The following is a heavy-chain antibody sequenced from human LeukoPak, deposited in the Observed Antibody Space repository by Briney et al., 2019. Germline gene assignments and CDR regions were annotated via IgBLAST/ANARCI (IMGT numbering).Heavy chain of an antibody. V-gene: IGHV5-51*01. CDR1: GYSFTSYW. CDR2: LYPGDADT. J-gene: IGHJ4*02. Sequence: GESLKISCKGSGYSFTSYWIGGVRQMTGKSLEWMGILYPGDADTRHSPTFQGQVTISVDKSMCTAYPQWSSLKASDTSMYDCARHPGIAARQVDYWGQGTLVTVSS. D-gene: IGHD6-6*01. CDR3: ARHPGIAARQVDY.